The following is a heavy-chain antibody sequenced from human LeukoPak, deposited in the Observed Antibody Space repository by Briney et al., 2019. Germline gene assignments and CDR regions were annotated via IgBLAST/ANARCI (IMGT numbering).Heavy chain of an antibody. D-gene: IGHD3-10*01. CDR3: ATSLWFGGRHLIDY. J-gene: IGHJ4*02. CDR2: INHSGSN. CDR1: GGSFSGYY. V-gene: IGHV4-34*01. Sequence: SETLSLTCAVYGGSFSGYYWSWIRQPPGKGLEWIGEINHSGSNNYNPSLKSRVTISVDTSKNQFSLKLSSVTAADTAVYYCATSLWFGGRHLIDYGGQGTLVSVSS.